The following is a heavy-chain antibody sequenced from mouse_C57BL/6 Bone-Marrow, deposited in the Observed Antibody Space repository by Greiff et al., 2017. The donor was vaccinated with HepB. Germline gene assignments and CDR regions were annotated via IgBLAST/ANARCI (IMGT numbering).Heavy chain of an antibody. Sequence: DVHLVESEGGLVQPGSSMKLSCTASGFTFSDYYMAWVRQVPEKGLEWVANINYDGSSTYYLDSLKSRFIISRDNAKNILYLQMSSLKSEDTATYYCAREARDGLRRRGYFDYWGQGTTLTVSS. V-gene: IGHV5-16*01. CDR2: INYDGSST. D-gene: IGHD2-4*01. CDR3: AREARDGLRRRGYFDY. J-gene: IGHJ2*01. CDR1: GFTFSDYY.